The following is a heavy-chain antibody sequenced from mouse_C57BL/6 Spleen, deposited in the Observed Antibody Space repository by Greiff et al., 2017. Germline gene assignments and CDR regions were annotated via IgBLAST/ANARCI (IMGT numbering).Heavy chain of an antibody. D-gene: IGHD1-2*01. CDR3: TRTRHVHYDWYFDV. V-gene: IGHV1-15*01. CDR2: IDPETGGT. J-gene: IGHJ1*03. CDR1: GYTFTDYE. Sequence: QVQLQQSGAELVRPGASVTLSCKASGYTFTDYEMHWVKQTPVQGLEWIGAIDPETGGTAYNQKFKGKAILTADKSSSTAYMELRSLTSEDSAVYYWTRTRHVHYDWYFDVWGTGTTVTVAS.